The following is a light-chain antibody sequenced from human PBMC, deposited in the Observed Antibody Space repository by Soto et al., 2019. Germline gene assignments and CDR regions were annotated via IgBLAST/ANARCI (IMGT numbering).Light chain of an antibody. Sequence: DIVMTQSPDSLPVSLGERATINCKSSQSVLYSSNNKNYLVWYQQKPGQPPKLLLYWASTRESGVPDRFSGSGSGTDFTLTISSLQAEDVAVYYCQQYYSTPRTFGQGTKVDIK. CDR3: QQYYSTPRT. CDR1: QSVLYSSNNKNY. CDR2: WAS. J-gene: IGKJ1*01. V-gene: IGKV4-1*01.